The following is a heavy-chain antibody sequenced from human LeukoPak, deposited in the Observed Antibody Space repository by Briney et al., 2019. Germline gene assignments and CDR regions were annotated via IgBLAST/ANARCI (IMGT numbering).Heavy chain of an antibody. CDR3: ARAADTAMAYFDY. Sequence: GGSLRLSWPAYGFTLSSYSMNWVRQAPGDELDRVSSISSSRSYIYYADSVKGRFTISRDNAKNSLYLQMNSLRAEDTAVYYCARAADTAMAYFDYWCQGTLVTVSS. J-gene: IGHJ4*02. CDR1: GFTLSSYS. V-gene: IGHV3-21*01. D-gene: IGHD5-18*01. CDR2: ISSSRSYI.